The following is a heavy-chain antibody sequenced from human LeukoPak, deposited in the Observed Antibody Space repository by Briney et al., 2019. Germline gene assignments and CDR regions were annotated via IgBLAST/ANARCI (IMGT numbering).Heavy chain of an antibody. Sequence: PGGSLRLSCSASGFTFSSYAMHSVRQAPGKGLEYVSAISSNGGSTYYADSVKGRFTISRDNSKNTLYIQMSSMRAEDTAVYYCVTGGRVMITFGGVIEPTYFDYWGQGTLVTVSS. CDR1: GFTFSSYA. V-gene: IGHV3-64D*06. D-gene: IGHD3-16*02. CDR2: ISSNGGST. CDR3: VTGGRVMITFGGVIEPTYFDY. J-gene: IGHJ4*02.